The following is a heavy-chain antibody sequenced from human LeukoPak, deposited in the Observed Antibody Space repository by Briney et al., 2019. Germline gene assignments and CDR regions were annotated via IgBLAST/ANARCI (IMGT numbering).Heavy chain of an antibody. CDR3: ARRPMITRYRWDAFDI. V-gene: IGHV4-59*08. CDR2: IYYSGST. J-gene: IGHJ3*02. D-gene: IGHD2-8*02. CDR1: GGSISSYY. Sequence: PSETLSLTCTVSGGSISSYYWSWIRQPPGKGLEWIGYIYYSGSTNYNPSLKSRVTISVDTSKNQFSLKLSSVTAADTAVYYCARRPMITRYRWDAFDIWGQGTMVTVPS.